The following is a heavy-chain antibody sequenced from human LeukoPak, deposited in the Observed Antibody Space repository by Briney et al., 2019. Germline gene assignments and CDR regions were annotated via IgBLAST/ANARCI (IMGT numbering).Heavy chain of an antibody. Sequence: SETLSLTCAVFGYSITSGFSWGWIRQPPGKGLEWIGTISHSGSTDYKSTLESRLTTSMDTSKNQFSLRLTSVTAADTAVYYCAREGAVPGIDPWGQGTLVTVSS. CDR2: ISHSGST. V-gene: IGHV4-38-2*02. D-gene: IGHD3-16*01. J-gene: IGHJ5*02. CDR3: AREGAVPGIDP. CDR1: GYSITSGFS.